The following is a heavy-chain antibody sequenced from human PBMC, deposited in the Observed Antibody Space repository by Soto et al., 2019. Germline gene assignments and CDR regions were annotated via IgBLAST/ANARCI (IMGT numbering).Heavy chain of an antibody. D-gene: IGHD6-6*01. CDR3: ATSGIEYSSFHNWLDP. V-gene: IGHV4-34*01. CDR2: INHRGSA. J-gene: IGHJ5*02. Sequence: SETLSLTCVVYNGSLSGYNWSWVRQPPGKGLEWIGEINHRGSATYNPSLKSRLSMSIDTSKNQFSLNLSSATAADTAVYYCATSGIEYSSFHNWLDPWGQGTLVTVSS. CDR1: NGSLSGYN.